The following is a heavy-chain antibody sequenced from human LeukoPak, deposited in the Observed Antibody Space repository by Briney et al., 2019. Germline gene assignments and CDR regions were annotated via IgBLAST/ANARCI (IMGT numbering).Heavy chain of an antibody. Sequence: SETLSLTCAVYGGSFSGYYWSWIRQPPGKGLEWIGEINHSGSTNYNPSLKSRVIISVDTSKNQFSLKLSSVTAADTAVYYCARGRPMVRGVIRPFDYWGQGTLVTVSS. CDR2: INHSGST. CDR1: GGSFSGYY. CDR3: ARGRPMVRGVIRPFDY. D-gene: IGHD3-10*01. J-gene: IGHJ4*02. V-gene: IGHV4-34*01.